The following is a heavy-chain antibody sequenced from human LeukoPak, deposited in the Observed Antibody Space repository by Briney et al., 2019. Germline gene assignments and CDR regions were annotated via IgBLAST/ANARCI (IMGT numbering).Heavy chain of an antibody. CDR1: GYTFTDYF. J-gene: IGHJ1*01. V-gene: IGHV1-2*02. CDR3: ATITLVRGVTRFNEYFQR. CDR2: IIADSGGT. D-gene: IGHD3-10*01. Sequence: GASVKVSCKASGYTFTDYFIHWVRQAPGQGLEWMGWIIADSGGTNYAQKFQGRVTMTRDTSISTAYMELSSLRSDDTAVYYCATITLVRGVTRFNEYFQRWGQGSLVTVSS.